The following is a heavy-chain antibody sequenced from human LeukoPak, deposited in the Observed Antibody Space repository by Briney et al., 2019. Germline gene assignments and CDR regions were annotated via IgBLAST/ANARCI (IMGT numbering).Heavy chain of an antibody. CDR3: ARLAEMKLTLDY. J-gene: IGHJ4*02. CDR2: ISSGSSPI. D-gene: IGHD5-24*01. Sequence: GGSLRLSCAASGFTFSSYSMNWVRQAPGKGLEWVSYISSGSSPIYYADSVKGRFTISRDNAKNSLYLQMNSLRAEDTAVYYCARLAEMKLTLDYWGQGTLVTVSS. CDR1: GFTFSSYS. V-gene: IGHV3-48*01.